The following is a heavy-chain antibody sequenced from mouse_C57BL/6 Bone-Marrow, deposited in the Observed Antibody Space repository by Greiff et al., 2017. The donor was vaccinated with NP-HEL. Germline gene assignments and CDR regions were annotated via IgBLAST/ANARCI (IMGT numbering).Heavy chain of an antibody. CDR3: AREGGRGPWFAY. CDR2: IDPSDSYT. J-gene: IGHJ3*01. V-gene: IGHV1-69*01. D-gene: IGHD3-3*01. Sequence: VQLQQPGAELVMPGASVKLSCKASGYTFTSYWMHWVKQRPGQGLEWIGEIDPSDSYTNYNQKFKGKSTLTVDKSSSTAYMQLSSLTSEDSAVYYCAREGGRGPWFAYWGQGTLVTVSA. CDR1: GYTFTSYW.